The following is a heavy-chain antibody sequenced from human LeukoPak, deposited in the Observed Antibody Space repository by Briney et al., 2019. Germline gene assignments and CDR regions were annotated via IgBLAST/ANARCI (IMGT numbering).Heavy chain of an antibody. V-gene: IGHV1-69*13. D-gene: IGHD2-2*01. CDR2: IIPIFGTA. CDR3: ARDQYQLLTGAFDY. J-gene: IGHJ4*02. Sequence: ASVKVSCKASGGTFSSYAISWVRQAPGQGLEWMGGIIPIFGTANYAQKFQGRVTITADESTSTASMELSSLRSEDTAVYYCARDQYQLLTGAFDYWGQGTLVTVSS. CDR1: GGTFSSYA.